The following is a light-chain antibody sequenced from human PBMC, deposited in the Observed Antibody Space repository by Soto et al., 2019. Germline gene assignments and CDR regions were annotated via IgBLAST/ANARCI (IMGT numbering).Light chain of an antibody. J-gene: IGKJ4*01. V-gene: IGKV3-15*01. CDR1: QSVSRK. CDR2: DAS. CDR3: HQYNDWPLT. Sequence: IVMTQSPATLSVSPGERATLSCRASQSVSRKLAWYQQKPGQAPRLLIYDASTRATGLPARFSGSGSGTEFTLTISSLQSEDFAVYYCHQYNDWPLTFGGGTKVEIK.